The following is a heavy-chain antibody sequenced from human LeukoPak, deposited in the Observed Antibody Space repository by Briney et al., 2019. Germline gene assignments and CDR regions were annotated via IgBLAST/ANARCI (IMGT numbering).Heavy chain of an antibody. J-gene: IGHJ6*02. CDR2: IWSDGSNK. D-gene: IGHD3-10*01. CDR3: ARALFAGAFYGMDV. V-gene: IGHV3-33*01. CDR1: GFTFSNYG. Sequence: GGSPRLSCAASGFTFSNYGIHWVRQAPGKGLEWVAIIWSDGSNKYYADSVKGRFTISRDNSKNTLFLQMNSLRAEDTAVYFCARALFAGAFYGMDVWGQGTTVTVSS.